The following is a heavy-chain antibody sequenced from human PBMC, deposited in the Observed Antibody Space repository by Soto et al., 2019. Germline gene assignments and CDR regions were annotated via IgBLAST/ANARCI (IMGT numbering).Heavy chain of an antibody. V-gene: IGHV1-69*12. Sequence: QVQLVQSGAEVKKPGSSVKVSCEASGGTFSSYAISWVRQAPGQGLEWMGGIIPIFGTANYAQKFQGRVTITADESTSTAYMELSSLRSEDTAVYYCARDERVTIFGVVIGFDYWGQGTLVTVSS. CDR1: GGTFSSYA. D-gene: IGHD3-3*01. CDR3: ARDERVTIFGVVIGFDY. CDR2: IIPIFGTA. J-gene: IGHJ4*02.